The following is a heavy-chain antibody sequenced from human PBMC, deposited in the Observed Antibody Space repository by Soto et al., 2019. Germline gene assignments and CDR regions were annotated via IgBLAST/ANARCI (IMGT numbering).Heavy chain of an antibody. D-gene: IGHD6-13*01. CDR1: GFTFSSYA. V-gene: IGHV3-30-3*01. CDR3: AREKAAAGTSDPTYYYYGMDV. Sequence: GGSLKLSCAASGFTFSSYAMHWVRQAPGKGLEWVAVISYDGSNKYYADSVKGRFTISRDNSKNTLYLQMNSLRAEDTAVYYCAREKAAAGTSDPTYYYYGMDVWGQGTTVTVSS. CDR2: ISYDGSNK. J-gene: IGHJ6*02.